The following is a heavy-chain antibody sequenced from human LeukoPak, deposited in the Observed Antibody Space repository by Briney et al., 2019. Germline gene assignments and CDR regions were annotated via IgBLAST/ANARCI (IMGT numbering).Heavy chain of an antibody. CDR2: MNPNSGNT. CDR3: ATIVYSYYMDI. D-gene: IGHD1-26*01. CDR1: GYTFTSYD. J-gene: IGHJ6*03. V-gene: IGHV1-8*01. Sequence: ASVKVSCKASGYTFTSYDINWVRQATGQGLEWMGWMNPNSGNTGYAQEFQGRVTMTRNTSISTAYMELSSLRSEDTAVYYCATIVYSYYMDIWGKGTTVTVSS.